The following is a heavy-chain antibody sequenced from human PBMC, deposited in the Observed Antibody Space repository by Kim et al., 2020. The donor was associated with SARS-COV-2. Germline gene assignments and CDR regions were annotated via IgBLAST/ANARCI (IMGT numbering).Heavy chain of an antibody. CDR1: GFTFSNAW. V-gene: IGHV3-15*01. Sequence: GGSLRLSCAASGFTFSNAWMSWVRQAPGKGLEWVGRIKSKTDGGTTDYAAPVKGRFTISRDDSKNTLYLQMNSLKTEDTAVYYCTFSVLLFRGYSYGPFDYWGQGTLVTVSS. D-gene: IGHD5-18*01. CDR3: TFSVLLFRGYSYGPFDY. J-gene: IGHJ4*02. CDR2: IKSKTDGGTT.